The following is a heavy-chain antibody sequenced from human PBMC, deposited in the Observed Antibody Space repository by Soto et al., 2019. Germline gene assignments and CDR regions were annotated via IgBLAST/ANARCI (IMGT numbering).Heavy chain of an antibody. CDR2: IYYSGST. D-gene: IGHD3-16*01. CDR1: GGSFGDNY. CDR3: AAGTLGAVWTPLDH. J-gene: IGHJ4*02. V-gene: IGHV4-59*03. Sequence: QVHLQESGPRLVKPSETLSLTCDVSGGSFGDNYWTWIRHFPGKGLEWIGYIYYSGSTNYNPSLKSRVSISVDASKAQFSLQLPSVPAADTALYYCAAGTLGAVWTPLDHWGQGILVTVSS.